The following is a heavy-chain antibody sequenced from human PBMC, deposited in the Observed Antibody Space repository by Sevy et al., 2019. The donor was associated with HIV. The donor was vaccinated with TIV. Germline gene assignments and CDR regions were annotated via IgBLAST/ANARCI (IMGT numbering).Heavy chain of an antibody. CDR1: AFTFSTYG. Sequence: GGSLRLSCVASAFTFSTYGMHWVRQAPGKGLEWVSVISFDGSHKYYADSVKGRCTVSRDNSKNTLNLQMNSLRAADTAVYYCARDLRPHLLYSDFWSGYSGMDVWGQGTTVTVSS. D-gene: IGHD3-3*01. V-gene: IGHV3-30*03. J-gene: IGHJ6*02. CDR2: ISFDGSHK. CDR3: ARDLRPHLLYSDFWSGYSGMDV.